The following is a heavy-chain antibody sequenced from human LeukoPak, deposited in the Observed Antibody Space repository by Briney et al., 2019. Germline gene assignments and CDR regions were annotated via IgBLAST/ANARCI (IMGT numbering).Heavy chain of an antibody. CDR2: VTGSSRTT. CDR3: TTGLSYYDSSPPLDY. J-gene: IGHJ4*02. Sequence: GGSLRLSCAASGFTFSSYAMSWVRQAPGKGLEWVSVVTGSSRTTYYADSVKGRFTISRDNSKNTLYLQMNRLKTEDTAVYYCTTGLSYYDSSPPLDYWGQGTLVTVSS. D-gene: IGHD3-22*01. CDR1: GFTFSSYA. V-gene: IGHV3-23*01.